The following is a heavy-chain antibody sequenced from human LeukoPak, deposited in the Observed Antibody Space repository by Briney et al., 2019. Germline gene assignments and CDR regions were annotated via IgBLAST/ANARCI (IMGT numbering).Heavy chain of an antibody. CDR2: IYSGGST. Sequence: GGSLRLSCAASGFTVSSNYMSWVRQAPGKGLEWVSVIYSGGSTYYADSVKGRFTISRDNSKNTLYLQMNSLRAEDTAVYYCARHQILTGYYSHYGMDVWGQGTTVTVSS. D-gene: IGHD3-9*01. V-gene: IGHV3-66*04. CDR1: GFTVSSNY. CDR3: ARHQILTGYYSHYGMDV. J-gene: IGHJ6*02.